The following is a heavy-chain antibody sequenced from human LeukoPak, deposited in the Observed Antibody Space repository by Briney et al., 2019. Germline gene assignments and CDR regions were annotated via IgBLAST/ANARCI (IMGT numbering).Heavy chain of an antibody. CDR2: INPSGGYT. D-gene: IGHD3-10*01. CDR3: ARDSGEVPDY. CDR1: GYTFTNYY. Sequence: GASVKVSCKASGYTFTNYYMHWVRQAPGQGLEWMGLINPSGGYTNYAQTSQGRVTITRDTSTSTVYMELSSLRSEDTAVYYCARDSGEVPDYWGQGTLVTVSS. V-gene: IGHV1-46*01. J-gene: IGHJ4*02.